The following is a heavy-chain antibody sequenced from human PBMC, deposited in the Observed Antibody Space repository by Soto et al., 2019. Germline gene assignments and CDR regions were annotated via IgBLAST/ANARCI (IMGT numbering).Heavy chain of an antibody. CDR3: ARKNLLPGYYTYYFDY. CDR2: MNPNSGNT. CDR1: GYTFTSYD. V-gene: IGHV1-8*01. Sequence: ASVKVSCKASGYTFTSYDINWVRQATGQGLEWMGWMNPNSGNTGYAQKFQGRVTMTRNTSISTAYMELSSLRSEDKAVYYCARKNLLPGYYTYYFDYWGQGTLVTVS. D-gene: IGHD3-9*01. J-gene: IGHJ4*02.